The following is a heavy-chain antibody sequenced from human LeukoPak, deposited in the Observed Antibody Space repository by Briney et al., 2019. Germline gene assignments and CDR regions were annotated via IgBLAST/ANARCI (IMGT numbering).Heavy chain of an antibody. CDR2: ISAYNGNT. J-gene: IGHJ3*02. V-gene: IGHV1-18*01. Sequence: GASVKVSCKASGYTFTSYGISWVRQAPGQGLEWIGWISAYNGNTNYAQKLQGRVTMTTDTSTSTAYMELRSLRSDDTAVYYCARDNWNYGNDAFDIWGQGTMVTVSS. CDR1: GYTFTSYG. CDR3: ARDNWNYGNDAFDI. D-gene: IGHD1-7*01.